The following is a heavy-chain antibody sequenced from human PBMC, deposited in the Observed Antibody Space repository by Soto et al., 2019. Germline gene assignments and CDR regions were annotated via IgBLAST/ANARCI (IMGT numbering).Heavy chain of an antibody. V-gene: IGHV3-21*01. CDR3: ARGMDWLFGDYFDY. Sequence: EVQLVESGGGLVKPGGSLRLSCAASGFTFSSYSMNWVCQAPGKGLEWVSSISSSSSYIYYADSVKGRFTISRDNAKNSLYLQMNSLRAEDTAVYYCARGMDWLFGDYFDYWGQGTLVTVSS. CDR2: ISSSSSYI. J-gene: IGHJ4*02. D-gene: IGHD3-9*01. CDR1: GFTFSSYS.